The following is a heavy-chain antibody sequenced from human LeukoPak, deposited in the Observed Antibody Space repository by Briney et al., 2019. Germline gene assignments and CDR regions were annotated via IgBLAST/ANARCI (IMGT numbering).Heavy chain of an antibody. V-gene: IGHV3-23*01. CDR1: VFTSSSYS. J-gene: IGHJ3*01. CDR3: AKPFQRGWERDAIAF. CDR2: ISGSGDTT. Sequence: PGGSLRLSCVASVFTSSSYSMSRVRQAPGKGLEWVSLISGSGDTTNYADSVKGRFTISRGNSKNTLYLQMNSLGADDTAVYYCAKPFQRGWERDAIAFWGQGTLVTVSS. D-gene: IGHD1-26*01.